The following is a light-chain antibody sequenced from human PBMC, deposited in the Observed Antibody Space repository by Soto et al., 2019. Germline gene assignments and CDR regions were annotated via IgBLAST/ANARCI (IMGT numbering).Light chain of an antibody. V-gene: IGKV3-20*01. CDR3: QQYAYSPLS. CDR1: RSVGNNY. CDR2: DAS. J-gene: IGKJ4*01. Sequence: EIVLTQSPGTLSLSPGERATLSCRASRSVGNNYLAWYQQRPGRAPNLLIYDASSRATGIPDRISGSGSGTDFTLTISRLEPEDSAMYYCQQYAYSPLSFGGGTKVEIK.